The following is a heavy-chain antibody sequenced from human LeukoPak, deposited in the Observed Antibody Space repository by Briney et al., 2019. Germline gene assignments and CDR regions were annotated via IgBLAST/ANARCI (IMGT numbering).Heavy chain of an antibody. CDR2: ANVGGHR. CDR1: GGYIHTYY. J-gene: IGHJ4*02. Sequence: SETLSLTCTVSGGYIHTYYWAWIRQPAGKGLEWVGRANVGGHRDYNPSLKSRVSMSIDESANQFSLNLMSVTAADKAVYYCARDREHSYGSDFGHWGQGILVTVSA. V-gene: IGHV4-4*07. CDR3: ARDREHSYGSDFGH. D-gene: IGHD5-18*01.